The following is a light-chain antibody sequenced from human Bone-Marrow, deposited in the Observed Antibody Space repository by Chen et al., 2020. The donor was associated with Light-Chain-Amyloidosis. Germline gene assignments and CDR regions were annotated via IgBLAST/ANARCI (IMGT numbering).Light chain of an antibody. CDR3: QSADSSGTYEVI. CDR2: RDT. Sequence: SYELQQPPSVSVSPGQPARITCSGDDLPTKYAYWYQQKPGQAPVLVIHRDTERPSGISERFSGSSSGTTATLTISGVQAEDEADYHCQSADSSGTYEVIFGGGTKLTVL. CDR1: DLPTKY. J-gene: IGLJ2*01. V-gene: IGLV3-25*03.